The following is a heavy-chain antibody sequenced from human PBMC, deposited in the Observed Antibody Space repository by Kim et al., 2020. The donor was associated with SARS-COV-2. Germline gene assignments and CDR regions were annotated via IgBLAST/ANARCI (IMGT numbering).Heavy chain of an antibody. J-gene: IGHJ6*02. V-gene: IGHV4-39*07. CDR3: ARDAHRYGMDV. CDR2: ST. Sequence: STYYNPSLKSRVTISVDTSKNQFSLKLSSVTAADTAVYYCARDAHRYGMDVWGQGTTVTVSS.